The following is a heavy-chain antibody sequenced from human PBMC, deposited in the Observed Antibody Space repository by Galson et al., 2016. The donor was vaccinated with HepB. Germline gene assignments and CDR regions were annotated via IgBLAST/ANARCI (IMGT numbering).Heavy chain of an antibody. Sequence: QSGAEVKKPGESLRISCAGSGYSFTTHWIGWVRQMPGKGLEWLGIIYPADSDTRYSPSFQGHVSISADKYLNHAYRQCSSLQAADTAMYYCARLGSWGGYTYWYFDLWGRGTLVTVSS. CDR1: GYSFTTHW. V-gene: IGHV5-51*01. J-gene: IGHJ2*01. CDR3: ARLGSWGGYTYWYFDL. D-gene: IGHD3-16*01. CDR2: IYPADSDT.